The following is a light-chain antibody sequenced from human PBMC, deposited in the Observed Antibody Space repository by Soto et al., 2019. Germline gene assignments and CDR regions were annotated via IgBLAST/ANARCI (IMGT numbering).Light chain of an antibody. CDR1: QSISSF. CDR3: QHSFDTPFT. CDR2: ATS. V-gene: IGKV1-39*01. J-gene: IGKJ2*01. Sequence: DIQMTQSPSSLSASVGDSVTITCRARQSISSFLNWYQQKPGKAPKFLISATSSVQSDVPSRFSGRGSGTDFTLTINSLQPEDFATYFCQHSFDTPFTFGQGTKLEIK.